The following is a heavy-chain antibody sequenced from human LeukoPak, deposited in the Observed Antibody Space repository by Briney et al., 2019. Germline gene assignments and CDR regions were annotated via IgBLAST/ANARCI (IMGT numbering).Heavy chain of an antibody. Sequence: PETLSLTCAVYGGSFSGYYWSWIRQPPGKGLEWIGEINHSGSTNYNPSLKSRVTISVDTSKNQFSLKLSSVTAADTAVYYCAYGSGSYPFDPWGQGTLVTVSS. D-gene: IGHD3-10*01. V-gene: IGHV4-34*01. CDR3: AYGSGSYPFDP. CDR2: INHSGST. CDR1: GGSFSGYY. J-gene: IGHJ5*02.